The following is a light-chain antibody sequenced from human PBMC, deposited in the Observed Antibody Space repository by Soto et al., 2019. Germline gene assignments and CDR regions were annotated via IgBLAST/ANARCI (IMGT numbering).Light chain of an antibody. J-gene: IGKJ4*01. Sequence: DIQMTQSPSTLSVSVGDRVTITCRASESINGRLAWYQQKPGSAPRSLSYDASNLEPGVPSRLSGSGSGAEYPLTLSSLQPEDFATYYCQHYSSYPLTFGGGTKVEL. CDR3: QHYSSYPLT. CDR1: ESINGR. V-gene: IGKV1-5*01. CDR2: DAS.